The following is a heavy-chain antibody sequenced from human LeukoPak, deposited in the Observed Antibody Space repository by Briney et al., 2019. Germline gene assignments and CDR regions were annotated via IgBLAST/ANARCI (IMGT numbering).Heavy chain of an antibody. CDR3: ARDRQAYGSGSSAYYFDY. CDR2: IYYSGST. J-gene: IGHJ4*02. Sequence: SQTLSLTCTVSGGSISSGDYYWSWIRQPPGKGLEWIGYIYYSGSTYYNPSLKSRVTISVDTSKNQFSLKLSSVTAADTAVYYCARDRQAYGSGSSAYYFDYWGRGTLVTVSS. CDR1: GGSISSGDYY. D-gene: IGHD3-10*01. V-gene: IGHV4-30-4*01.